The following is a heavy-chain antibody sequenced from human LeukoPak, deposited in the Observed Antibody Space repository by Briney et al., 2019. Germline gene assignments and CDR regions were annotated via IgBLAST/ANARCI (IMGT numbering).Heavy chain of an antibody. CDR3: ARGPLLYHYYYMDV. Sequence: ASMKVSCKSSGFTFTDYYIHWVRQAPGQGLEWMGYIGPHSSATSSPQEFQGRVTMTRDTSMSTAYMELTRLTSDDTAVYYCARGPLLYHYYYMDVWGKGTTVTVSS. CDR2: IGPHSSAT. V-gene: IGHV1-2*02. D-gene: IGHD3-10*01. J-gene: IGHJ6*03. CDR1: GFTFTDYY.